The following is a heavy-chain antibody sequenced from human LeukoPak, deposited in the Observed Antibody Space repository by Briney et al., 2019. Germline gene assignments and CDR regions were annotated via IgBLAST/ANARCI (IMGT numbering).Heavy chain of an antibody. CDR3: ARPIACLGYCSGGSLAY. Sequence: SETLSLTCTVSGGSISSYYWSWIRQPAGKGLEWIGRIYTSGSTNYNPSLKSRVTMSVDTSKNQFSLKLSSVTAADTAVYYCARPIACLGYCSGGSLAYWGQGTLVTVSS. CDR2: IYTSGST. D-gene: IGHD2-15*01. CDR1: GGSISSYY. V-gene: IGHV4-4*07. J-gene: IGHJ4*02.